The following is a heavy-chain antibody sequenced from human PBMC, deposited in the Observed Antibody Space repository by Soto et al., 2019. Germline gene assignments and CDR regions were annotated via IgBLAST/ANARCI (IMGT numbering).Heavy chain of an antibody. J-gene: IGHJ6*04. CDR3: ARIAEGGRGWDV. V-gene: IGHV3-7*01. Sequence: EVQLVESGGGLVQPGGSLRLSCVDSGFTFSSYWMSWVRQARVKGLEWVGNIKQDGSEENYVDSVKGRFTISRDNAKNSRYVQRNSLRAEDTAVYYFARIAEGGRGWDVWGKGTTVVVSS. D-gene: IGHD6-13*01. CDR1: GFTFSSYW. CDR2: IKQDGSEE.